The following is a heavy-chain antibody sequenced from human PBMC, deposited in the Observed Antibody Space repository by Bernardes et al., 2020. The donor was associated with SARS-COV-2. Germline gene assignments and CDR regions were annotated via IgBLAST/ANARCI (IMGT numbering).Heavy chain of an antibody. V-gene: IGHV4-34*01. CDR1: GGSFSGYN. CDR3: ARGGTVSGFFRTRSAFDI. Sequence: SEPLSLTCAVYGGSFSGYNWNWIRQPPGKGLEWIGEINHSGSTNYNPSLKSRVTISVDTSKNQFFLNLSSVTAADTAVYYCARGGTVSGFFRTRSAFDIWGQGTMVTVSS. J-gene: IGHJ3*02. D-gene: IGHD6-19*01. CDR2: INHSGST.